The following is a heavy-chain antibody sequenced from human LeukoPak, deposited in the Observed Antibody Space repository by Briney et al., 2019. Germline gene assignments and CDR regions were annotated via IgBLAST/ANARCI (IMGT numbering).Heavy chain of an antibody. CDR1: GYTFTGYY. Sequence: GASVKVSCKASGYTFTGYYMHWVRQAPGQGLEWMGWINSNSGGTNYAQKFQGRVTMTRDTSISTAYMDLSRLRSDDTAVYYCARTYYYGSGSYSEGAFNIWGQGTMVTVSS. CDR2: INSNSGGT. V-gene: IGHV1-2*02. J-gene: IGHJ3*02. CDR3: ARTYYYGSGSYSEGAFNI. D-gene: IGHD3-10*01.